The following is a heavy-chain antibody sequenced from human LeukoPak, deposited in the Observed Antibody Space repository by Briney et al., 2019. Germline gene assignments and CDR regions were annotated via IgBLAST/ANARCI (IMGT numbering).Heavy chain of an antibody. CDR1: GGSFSGYY. Sequence: SETLSLTCAVYGGSFSGYYWSWIRQPPGKGLEWIGEINHSGSTNYNPSLKSRVTISVDTSKNQFSLKLSSVTAADTAVYYCARASRPRYYYYGMDVWGQRTTITVSS. CDR3: ARASRPRYYYYGMDV. CDR2: INHSGST. D-gene: IGHD6-6*01. J-gene: IGHJ6*02. V-gene: IGHV4-34*01.